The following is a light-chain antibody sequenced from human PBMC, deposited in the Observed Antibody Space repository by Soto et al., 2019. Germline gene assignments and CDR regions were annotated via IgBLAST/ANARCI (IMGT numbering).Light chain of an antibody. J-gene: IGLJ1*01. V-gene: IGLV2-8*01. Sequence: QSVLTQPPSASGSPGQSVTISCTGTSSDVGGYNYVSWYQQHPGKAPKLMIYEVSKRPSGVPDRFSGSKSGNTASLTVSGLQAEDEADYYCSSYAGSNNPLVFG. CDR2: EVS. CDR1: SSDVGGYNY. CDR3: SSYAGSNNPLV.